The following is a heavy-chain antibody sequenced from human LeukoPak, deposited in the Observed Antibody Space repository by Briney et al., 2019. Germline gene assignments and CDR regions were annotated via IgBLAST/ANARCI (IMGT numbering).Heavy chain of an antibody. CDR2: INANSGTT. CDR1: GFAFSLYA. J-gene: IGHJ5*01. CDR3: AKPVSGGLAVTADWFHP. Sequence: GGSLRLSCAASGFAFSLYAMSWLRQPPGKGLEWVSTINANSGTTSYAASVRGRFTISRDNSKNTLYLQVNTLRADDTATYYCAKPVSGGLAVTADWFHPWGQGTLVVVSS. V-gene: IGHV3-23*01. D-gene: IGHD6-19*01.